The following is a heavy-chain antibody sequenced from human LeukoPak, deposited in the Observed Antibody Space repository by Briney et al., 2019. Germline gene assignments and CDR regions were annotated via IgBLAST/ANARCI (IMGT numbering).Heavy chain of an antibody. CDR2: INHSGST. J-gene: IGHJ4*02. Sequence: SEALSLTCAVYGGSFSGYYWSWIRQAPGKGLEWIGEINHSGSTNYNPSLKSRVTISVDTSKNQFSLKLSSVTAADTAVYYCASKTRTRYCTNGVCYGDYWGQGTLVTVSS. D-gene: IGHD2-8*01. CDR3: ASKTRTRYCTNGVCYGDY. CDR1: GGSFSGYY. V-gene: IGHV4-34*01.